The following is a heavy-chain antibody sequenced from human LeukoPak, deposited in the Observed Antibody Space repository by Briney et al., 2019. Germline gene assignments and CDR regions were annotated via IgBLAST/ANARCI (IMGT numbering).Heavy chain of an antibody. V-gene: IGHV3-66*01. Sequence: QPGGSLRLSCAASGLTVSSDYMRWVRQAPGERLEWVSVIYSGGGTYYADSVRGRFTISRDNSKNTLYLQLNSLRAEDTAVYYCARYPYSTSSWSDPWGQGTLVTVSS. CDR1: GLTVSSDY. CDR3: ARYPYSTSSWSDP. D-gene: IGHD6-6*01. CDR2: IYSGGGT. J-gene: IGHJ5*02.